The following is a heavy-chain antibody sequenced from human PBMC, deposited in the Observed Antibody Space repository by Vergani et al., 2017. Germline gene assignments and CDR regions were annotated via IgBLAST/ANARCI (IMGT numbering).Heavy chain of an antibody. CDR3: ARGPINAPLYYYYYMDV. D-gene: IGHD2-2*01. V-gene: IGHV1-8*01. J-gene: IGHJ6*03. Sequence: QVQLVQSGAEVKKLGASVKVSCKASGYTFTSYDINWVRQATGQGLEWMGWMNPNSGNTGYAQKFQGRVTMTRNTSISTAYMELSSLRSEDTAVYYCARGPINAPLYYYYYMDVWGKGTTVTVSS. CDR1: GYTFTSYD. CDR2: MNPNSGNT.